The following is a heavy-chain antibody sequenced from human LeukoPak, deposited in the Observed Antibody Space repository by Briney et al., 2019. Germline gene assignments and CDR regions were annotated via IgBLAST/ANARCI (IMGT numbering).Heavy chain of an antibody. J-gene: IGHJ1*01. CDR2: ITATSGSL. CDR1: NFSFGYYG. Sequence: GGSLRLSCTGSNFSFGYYGMNWVRQTPGKGLEWLSYITATSGSLYYADSVKGRFTISRDNAKNSLYLQMNSLRAEDMAVYYCARDGESITMVRGVISWGQGTLVTVSS. D-gene: IGHD3-10*01. V-gene: IGHV3-48*04. CDR3: ARDGESITMVRGVIS.